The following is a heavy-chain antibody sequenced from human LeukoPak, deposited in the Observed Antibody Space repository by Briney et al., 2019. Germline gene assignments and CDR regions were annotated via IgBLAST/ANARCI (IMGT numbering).Heavy chain of an antibody. V-gene: IGHV4-31*03. Sequence: SETLSLTCTVSGGSVSSTAYYWSWIRQHPGKGLEWIGYIYYSGSTYYNPSLKSRVTMSVDTSKNQFSLNLSSVTAADTAVYYCARGDGYNQGDWGQEPWSPSPQ. J-gene: IGHJ4*01. D-gene: IGHD5-24*01. CDR3: ARGDGYNQGD. CDR1: GGSVSSTAYY. CDR2: IYYSGST.